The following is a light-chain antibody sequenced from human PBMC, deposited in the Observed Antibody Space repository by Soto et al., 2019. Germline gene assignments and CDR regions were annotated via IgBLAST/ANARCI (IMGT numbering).Light chain of an antibody. CDR1: SSDVGGYNF. V-gene: IGLV2-8*01. CDR3: SSYAGSNIVV. J-gene: IGLJ2*01. Sequence: QSALTQPPSASGSPGQSVTMSRTGTSSDVGGYNFVSWYQQHPGKAPKLMIYEVSERPSGVPDRFSGSKSGNTASLTVSGLQAEDEADYYCSSYAGSNIVVFGGGTKLTVL. CDR2: EVS.